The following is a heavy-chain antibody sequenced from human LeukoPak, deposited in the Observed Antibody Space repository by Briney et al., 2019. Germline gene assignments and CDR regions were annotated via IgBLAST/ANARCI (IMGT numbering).Heavy chain of an antibody. CDR1: GDSISSGDYY. V-gene: IGHV4-30-4*08. CDR3: ARGHDYFDY. J-gene: IGHJ4*02. CDR2: IYYSGNT. Sequence: SQTLSLTCTVSGDSISSGDYYWSWIRQPPGKGLEWIGYIYYSGNTYCNPSLQSRVTISVDTSKNQFSLNLSSVTAADTAVFYCARGHDYFDYWGQGTLVTVSS.